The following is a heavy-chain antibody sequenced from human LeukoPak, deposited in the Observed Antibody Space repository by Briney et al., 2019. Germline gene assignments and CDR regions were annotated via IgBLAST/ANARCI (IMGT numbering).Heavy chain of an antibody. CDR1: GFTFSSWA. V-gene: IGHV3-23*01. J-gene: IGHJ4*02. D-gene: IGHD6-19*01. CDR3: AKVRQQWLTSDYYFDY. CDR2: ISGSGGST. Sequence: GGSLRLSCAASGFTFSSWAVTWVRQAPGKGLEWVSAISGSGGSTYYADSVKGRFTISRDNSKNTMYLQMNSLRAEDTALYYCAKVRQQWLTSDYYFDYWGQGTLVTVSS.